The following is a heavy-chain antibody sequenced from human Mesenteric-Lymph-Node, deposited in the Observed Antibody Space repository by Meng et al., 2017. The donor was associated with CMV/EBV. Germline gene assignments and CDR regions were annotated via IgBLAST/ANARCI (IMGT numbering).Heavy chain of an antibody. CDR3: ARSPHSYYDFWSGFDY. CDR1: SGSFSGYY. CDR2: INHSGST. D-gene: IGHD3-3*01. J-gene: IGHJ4*02. Sequence: SETLSLTCAVYSGSFSGYYWSWIRQPPGKGLEWIGEINHSGSTNYDPSLKRRVTISMDTSKNQFSLKVTSLTAADTAVYYCARSPHSYYDFWSGFDYWGQGTLVTVSS. V-gene: IGHV4-34*01.